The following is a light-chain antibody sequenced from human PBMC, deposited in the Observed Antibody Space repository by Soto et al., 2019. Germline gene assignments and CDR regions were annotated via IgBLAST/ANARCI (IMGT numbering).Light chain of an antibody. CDR2: GTS. CDR3: QRYGSSPLIT. V-gene: IGKV3-20*01. CDR1: QSVSSSS. J-gene: IGKJ5*01. Sequence: ETVLTQSPCTLSLSPGERATLPCRASQSVSSSSLAWYQQRPGQAPRLLIYGTSSRATGIPDRFSGSGSGTDFTLTISRLEPEDFAVYFCQRYGSSPLITFGQGTRLEIK.